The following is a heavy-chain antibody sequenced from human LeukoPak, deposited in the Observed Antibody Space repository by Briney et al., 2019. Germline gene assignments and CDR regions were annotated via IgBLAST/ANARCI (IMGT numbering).Heavy chain of an antibody. CDR3: ARTTDYLNWFDP. J-gene: IGHJ5*02. D-gene: IGHD4-11*01. V-gene: IGHV5-51*01. Sequence: GESLKISCKGSGYSFTSYWIGWVRQMPGKGLEWRGIIYPGDSDTRYSPSFQGQVTISADKSISAAYLQWSSLKASDTAVYYCARTTDYLNWFDPWGQGTLVTVSS. CDR1: GYSFTSYW. CDR2: IYPGDSDT.